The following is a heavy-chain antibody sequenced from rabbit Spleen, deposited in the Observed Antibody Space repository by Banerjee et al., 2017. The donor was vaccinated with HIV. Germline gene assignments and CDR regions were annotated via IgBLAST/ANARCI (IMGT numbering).Heavy chain of an antibody. D-gene: IGHD7-1*01. CDR2: INAVTGKA. V-gene: IGHV1S40*01. Sequence: QSLEESGGELVKPGASLTLTCTASGFSFSSSDWICWVRQAPGKGPEWIACINAVTGKAVSACSAKGRYTSSKTSSTTVTLILNSLTAAAAASFFCARDFTGVFGWNFGWWGPGTLVTVS. J-gene: IGHJ4*01. CDR3: ARDFTGVFGWNFGW. CDR1: GFSFSSSDW.